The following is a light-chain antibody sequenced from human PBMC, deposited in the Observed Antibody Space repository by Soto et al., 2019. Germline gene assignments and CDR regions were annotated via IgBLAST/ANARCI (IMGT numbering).Light chain of an antibody. J-gene: IGKJ1*01. V-gene: IGKV3-11*01. Sequence: EIVLTQSPGTLSLSPGERATLSCRASQSVTSDYLAWYQLKPGQAPRLLIYDASNRATGIPARFSGSGSGTDFTLTISSLEPEDFAVYYCQQRSNWPITFGQGTKVDIK. CDR1: QSVTSDY. CDR2: DAS. CDR3: QQRSNWPIT.